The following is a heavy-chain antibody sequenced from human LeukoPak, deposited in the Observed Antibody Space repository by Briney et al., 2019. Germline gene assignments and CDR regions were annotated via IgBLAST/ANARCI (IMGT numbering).Heavy chain of an antibody. V-gene: IGHV4-34*01. D-gene: IGHD6-13*01. J-gene: IGHJ4*02. CDR1: GGSFSSYY. CDR2: INHSGST. Sequence: SETLSLTCAVYGGSFSSYYWSWIRQPPGKGLEWIGEINHSGSTNYNPSLKSRVTISVDTSKNQFSLKLSSVTAADTAVYYCARIPRKAAAGYWGQGTLVTVSS. CDR3: ARIPRKAAAGY.